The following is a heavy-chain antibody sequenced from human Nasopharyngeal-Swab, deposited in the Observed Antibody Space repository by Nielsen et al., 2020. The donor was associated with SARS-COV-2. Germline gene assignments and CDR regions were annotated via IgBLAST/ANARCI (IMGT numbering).Heavy chain of an antibody. D-gene: IGHD5-18*01. J-gene: IGHJ3*02. CDR3: ARDKDSYGYGSAFDI. V-gene: IGHV3-33*01. CDR1: GFTFSSYG. CDR2: IWYDGSNK. Sequence: GESLKISCAASGFTFSSYGMHWVRQAPGKGLEWVAVIWYDGSNKYYADSVKGRFTISRDNSKNTLYLQMNSLRAEDTAVYYCARDKDSYGYGSAFDIWGQGTMVTVSS.